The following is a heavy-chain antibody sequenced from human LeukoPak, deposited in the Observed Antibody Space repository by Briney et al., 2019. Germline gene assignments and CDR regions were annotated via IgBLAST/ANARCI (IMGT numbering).Heavy chain of an antibody. J-gene: IGHJ5*02. CDR2: FSYSGST. CDR3: ARQNRITIFGVVIINGQANWFDP. V-gene: IGHV4-39*01. CDR1: GGSISSSSYY. D-gene: IGHD3-3*01. Sequence: SETLSLTCTVSGGSISSSSYYWGWIRQPPEKGLEWVGSFSYSGSTYYSPSLKSRVTISVDTSKNQFSLKLSSVTAADTAVYYCARQNRITIFGVVIINGQANWFDPWGQGTLVTVSS.